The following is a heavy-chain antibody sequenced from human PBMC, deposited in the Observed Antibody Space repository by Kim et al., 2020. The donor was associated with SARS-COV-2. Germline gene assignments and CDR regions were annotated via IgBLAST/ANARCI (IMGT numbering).Heavy chain of an antibody. V-gene: IGHV4-59*01. CDR3: ARGLYRNDFWSGYYFYFDY. CDR1: GGSISSYY. Sequence: SETLSLTCTVSGGSISSYYWSWIRQPPGKGLEWIGYIYYSGSTNYNPSLKSRVTISVDTSKNQFSLKLSSVTAADTAVYYCARGLYRNDFWSGYYFYFDYWGQGTLVTVSS. CDR2: IYYSGST. D-gene: IGHD3-3*01. J-gene: IGHJ4*02.